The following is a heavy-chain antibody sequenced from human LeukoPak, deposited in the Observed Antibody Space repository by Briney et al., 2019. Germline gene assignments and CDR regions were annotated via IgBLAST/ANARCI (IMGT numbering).Heavy chain of an antibody. Sequence: QPGGSLRLSCAASGFTFSNYWMTWVRQAPGKGLEWVANINRDGSERYYVDSVKGRFTISRDDAKSSLYLQMNSLRAEDTAVHYCARRNAMDVWGQGTTVIVFS. J-gene: IGHJ6*02. CDR2: INRDGSER. CDR1: GFTFSNYW. V-gene: IGHV3-7*03. CDR3: ARRNAMDV.